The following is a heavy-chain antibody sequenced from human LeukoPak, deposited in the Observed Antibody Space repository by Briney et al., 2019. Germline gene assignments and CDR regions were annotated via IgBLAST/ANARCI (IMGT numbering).Heavy chain of an antibody. CDR3: AKGNGYNTYYFDY. CDR2: ISGSGGSI. D-gene: IGHD5-24*01. J-gene: IGHJ4*02. Sequence: GGSLRLSCAASGFTFSSSAMSWVRQVPGKGLEWVSGISGSGGSIYYADSVKGRFTISRDNSKNTLYLQMNSLRAEDTAVYYCAKGNGYNTYYFDYWGQGTLVTVSS. V-gene: IGHV3-23*01. CDR1: GFTFSSSA.